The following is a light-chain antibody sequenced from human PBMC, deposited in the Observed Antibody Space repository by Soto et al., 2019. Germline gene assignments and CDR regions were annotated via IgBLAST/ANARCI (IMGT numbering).Light chain of an antibody. CDR1: SSDVGGYNY. J-gene: IGLJ3*02. CDR2: EDS. Sequence: QSALTQPASVSGSPGQSITISCTGTSSDVGGYNYVSWYQQHPGKAPKLMIYEDSNRPSGVSNRFSASKSGTTASLTISGQQADDEDDYYCSSYTSPSTRVFGGGTKLTVL. CDR3: SSYTSPSTRV. V-gene: IGLV2-14*01.